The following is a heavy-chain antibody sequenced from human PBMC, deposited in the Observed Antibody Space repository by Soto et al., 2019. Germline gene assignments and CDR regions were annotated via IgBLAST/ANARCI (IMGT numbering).Heavy chain of an antibody. D-gene: IGHD1-1*01. Sequence: ASVKVSCKVSGYTLTELSMHWVRQAPGKGLEWMGGFDPEDGETIYAQKFQGRVTMTEETSTDTAYMELSSLRSEDTAVYYCATANSYYYYYGMDVWGQGTTVTVSS. V-gene: IGHV1-24*01. CDR1: GYTLTELS. CDR3: ATANSYYYYYGMDV. CDR2: FDPEDGET. J-gene: IGHJ6*02.